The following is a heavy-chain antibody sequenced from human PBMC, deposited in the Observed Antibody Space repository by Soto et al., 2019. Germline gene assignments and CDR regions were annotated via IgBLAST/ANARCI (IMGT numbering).Heavy chain of an antibody. D-gene: IGHD6-13*01. Sequence: SETLSLTCTVSGGSISSGGYYWSWIRQHPGKGLEWIGYIYYSGSTYYNPSLKSRVTISVDTSKNQFSLKLSSVTAADTAVYYCSVTVSSSWYFDYWGQGTLVTVS. CDR1: GGSISSGGYY. V-gene: IGHV4-31*03. CDR2: IYYSGST. CDR3: SVTVSSSWYFDY. J-gene: IGHJ4*02.